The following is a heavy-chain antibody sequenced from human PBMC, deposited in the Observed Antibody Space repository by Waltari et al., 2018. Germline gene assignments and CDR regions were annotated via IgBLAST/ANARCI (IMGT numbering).Heavy chain of an antibody. D-gene: IGHD3-3*01. J-gene: IGHJ3*02. CDR1: GYTSSDYY. CDR2: INPKSGAT. Sequence: QVHLVQSGAVVKQPGASVRVSCKSSGYTSSDYYIYWVREAPGQGLEWMGWINPKSGATNPAQKFQGRVTLTRDTSTSTVYMELRGLTSDDTAIYYCARDLFPNFWSGYGFDIWGQGTKVTVSS. V-gene: IGHV1-2*02. CDR3: ARDLFPNFWSGYGFDI.